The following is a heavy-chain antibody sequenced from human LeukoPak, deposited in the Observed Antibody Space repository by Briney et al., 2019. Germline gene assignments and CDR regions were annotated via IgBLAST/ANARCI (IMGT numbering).Heavy chain of an antibody. Sequence: SVNVSCLASGYTFTEYYMHWLRQPPGQGLDWMGWINPNSGDTNYARKFQGRVTMTRDTSISTAYMELSRLRSDDTAVYYCARDTSSYSSGWGDFDYWGQGTLVTVSS. D-gene: IGHD6-19*01. CDR3: ARDTSSYSSGWGDFDY. CDR2: INPNSGDT. CDR1: GYTFTEYY. V-gene: IGHV1-2*02. J-gene: IGHJ4*02.